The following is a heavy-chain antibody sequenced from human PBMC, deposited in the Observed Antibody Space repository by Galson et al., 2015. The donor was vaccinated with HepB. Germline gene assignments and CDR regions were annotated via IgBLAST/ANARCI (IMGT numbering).Heavy chain of an antibody. Sequence: SVKVSCKVSGYTLTELSMHWVRQAPGKGLEWMGGFDPEDGETIYAQKSQGRVTMTEDTSTDTAYMELSSLRSEDTAVYYCATYKVEWELPRGLYYWGQGTLVTVSS. D-gene: IGHD1-26*01. V-gene: IGHV1-24*01. CDR1: GYTLTELS. J-gene: IGHJ4*02. CDR2: FDPEDGET. CDR3: ATYKVEWELPRGLYY.